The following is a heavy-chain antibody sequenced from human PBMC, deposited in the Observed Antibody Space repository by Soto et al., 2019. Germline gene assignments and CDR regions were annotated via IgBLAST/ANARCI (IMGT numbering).Heavy chain of an antibody. CDR2: MNPNTGAT. CDR3: ARTIAATDTLDQWFDP. V-gene: IGHV1-2*02. D-gene: IGHD6-13*01. Sequence: SGNVACNAFGYSFTSYYLHSLRQAPGQGLEWVGWMNPNTGATKYAQKLKGSVTMTRDTSIGAAFMELTMLTSDDKAMYYCARTIAATDTLDQWFDPWGQGSLVTVT. CDR1: GYSFTSYY. J-gene: IGHJ5*02.